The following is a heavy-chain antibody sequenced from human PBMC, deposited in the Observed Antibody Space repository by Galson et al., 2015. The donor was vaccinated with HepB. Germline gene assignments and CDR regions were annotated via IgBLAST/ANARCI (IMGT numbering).Heavy chain of an antibody. V-gene: IGHV3-23*01. CDR2: ISGSGGST. CDR3: AKDLEKYTRGVISGALYGMDV. Sequence: SLRLSCAASGFTFSSYAMSWVRQAPGKGLEWVSAISGSGGSTYYADSVKGRFTISRDNSKNTLYLQMNSLRAEDTAVYYRAKDLEKYTRGVISGALYGMDVWGQGTTVTVSS. CDR1: GFTFSSYA. J-gene: IGHJ6*02. D-gene: IGHD3-10*01.